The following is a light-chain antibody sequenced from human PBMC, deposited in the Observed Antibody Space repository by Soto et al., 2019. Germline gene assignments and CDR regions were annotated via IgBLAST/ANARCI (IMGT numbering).Light chain of an antibody. CDR2: GAS. V-gene: IGKV3-15*01. J-gene: IGKJ5*01. CDR1: QSVSSN. Sequence: EIVMTQSPATLSVSPGERATLSCRASQSVSSNLAWYQQKPGQAPRLLIYGASTRATGIPARFSGSGSGTEFTLTIRSLQSEDFAVYYCQQYNKWPPITFGQGTRREIK. CDR3: QQYNKWPPIT.